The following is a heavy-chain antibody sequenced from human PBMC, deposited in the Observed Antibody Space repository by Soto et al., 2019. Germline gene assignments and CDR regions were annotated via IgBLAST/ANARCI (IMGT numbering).Heavy chain of an antibody. V-gene: IGHV3-30*18. D-gene: IGHD6-19*01. CDR1: GFTFSSYG. Sequence: QVQLVESGGGVVQPGRSLRLSCAASGFTFSSYGMHWVRQAPGKGLEWVAVISYDGSNKYYADSVKGRFIISRDNSKNKLYLQMNSLRAEDTAVYYCAKMHSSGWHRYYYYGMDVWGQGTTVTVSS. CDR2: ISYDGSNK. J-gene: IGHJ6*02. CDR3: AKMHSSGWHRYYYYGMDV.